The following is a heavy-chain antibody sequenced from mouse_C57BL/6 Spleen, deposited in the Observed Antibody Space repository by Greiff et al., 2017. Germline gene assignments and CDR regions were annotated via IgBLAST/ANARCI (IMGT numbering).Heavy chain of an antibody. J-gene: IGHJ4*01. V-gene: IGHV3-6*01. CDR3: ARKSYGAMDY. CDR1: GYSITSGYY. CDR2: ISYDGSN. D-gene: IGHD1-2*01. Sequence: EVQLQESGPGLVKPSQSLSLTCSVTGYSITSGYYWNWIRQFPGNKLEWMGYISYDGSNNYNPSLKNRISITRDTSKNQFFLKLNSVTTEDTATYYCARKSYGAMDYWGQGTSVTVSS.